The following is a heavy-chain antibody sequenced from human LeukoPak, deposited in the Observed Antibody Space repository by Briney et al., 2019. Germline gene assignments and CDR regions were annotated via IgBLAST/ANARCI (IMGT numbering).Heavy chain of an antibody. V-gene: IGHV1-46*01. D-gene: IGHD1-26*01. CDR3: ARETVGAFDY. CDR2: INPSGGST. CDR1: GYIFTSYY. Sequence: ASVKVSCKASGYIFTSYYMHWVRQAPGQGLEWMGIINPSGGSTSYAQKFQGRVTMTRDTSTSTVYMELRSLRSEDTAVYCCARETVGAFDYWGQGTLVTVSS. J-gene: IGHJ4*02.